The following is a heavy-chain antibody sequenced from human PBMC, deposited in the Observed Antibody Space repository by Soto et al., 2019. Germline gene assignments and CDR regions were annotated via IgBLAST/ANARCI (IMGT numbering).Heavy chain of an antibody. CDR3: AKTMVRGVIRLPYYYYYGMDV. V-gene: IGHV3-30*18. CDR1: GFTFSSYG. Sequence: GGSLRLSCAASGFTFSSYGMHWVRQAPGKGLEWVAVISYDGSNKYYADSVKGRFTISRDNSKNTLYLQMNSLRAEDTAVYYCAKTMVRGVIRLPYYYYYGMDVWGQGTTVTVSS. CDR2: ISYDGSNK. D-gene: IGHD3-10*01. J-gene: IGHJ6*02.